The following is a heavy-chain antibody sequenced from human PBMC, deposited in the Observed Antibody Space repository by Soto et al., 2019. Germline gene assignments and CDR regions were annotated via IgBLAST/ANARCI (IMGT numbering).Heavy chain of an antibody. CDR1: GFTFGSTG. CDR2: ISSRSRDI. J-gene: IGHJ4*02. CDR3: VRGHFGTSGYYFDF. Sequence: PGGSLRLSCAASGFTFGSTGMNWVRQTPGKGLEWVSTISSRSRDIYYADAVKGRFIISRDNTKNLLYLQMDSLRAEDTAIYFCVRGHFGTSGYYFDFWGRGTLVTVSS. D-gene: IGHD3-22*01. V-gene: IGHV3-21*06.